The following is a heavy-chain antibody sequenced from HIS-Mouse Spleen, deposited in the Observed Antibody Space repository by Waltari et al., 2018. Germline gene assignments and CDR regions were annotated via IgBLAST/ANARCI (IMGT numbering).Heavy chain of an antibody. J-gene: IGHJ2*01. D-gene: IGHD6-13*01. CDR1: GGYISSSSYY. CDR3: AREIPYSSSWYDWYFDL. Sequence: QLQLQESGPGLVKPSETLSLTCTVSGGYISSSSYYWGWIRQPPGKGLEWIGSIYYSGSTYYNPSLKGRVTISVDTSKNQFSLKLSSVTAADTAVYYCAREIPYSSSWYDWYFDLWGRGTLVTVSS. CDR2: IYYSGST. V-gene: IGHV4-39*07.